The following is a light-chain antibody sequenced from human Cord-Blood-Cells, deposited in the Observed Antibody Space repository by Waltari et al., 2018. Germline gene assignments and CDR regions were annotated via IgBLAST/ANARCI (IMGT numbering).Light chain of an antibody. V-gene: IGLV1-40*01. CDR3: HSYDSSLSGWV. CDR1: SSNIGAGYD. J-gene: IGLJ3*02. Sequence: QSVLTQPPSVSGAPGQRVTISCTGSSSNIGAGYDVHWYQQLPGTAPKLLIYVNSNRPSGVPDRFSGSKSCTSASLAITGLQAEDESDYYGHSYDSSLSGWVFGGGTKLTVL. CDR2: VNS.